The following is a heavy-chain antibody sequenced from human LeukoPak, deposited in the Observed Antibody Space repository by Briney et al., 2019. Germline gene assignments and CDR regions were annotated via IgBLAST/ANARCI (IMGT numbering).Heavy chain of an antibody. J-gene: IGHJ4*02. CDR1: GGSSSGYY. D-gene: IGHD1-26*01. Sequence: PSETLSLTCAVYGGSSSGYYWSWIRQPPGKGLEWIGEINHSGSTNYNPSLKSRVTISVDTSKNQFSLKLSSVTAADTAVYYCARVEWELWIDYWGQGTLVTVSS. CDR3: ARVEWELWIDY. CDR2: INHSGST. V-gene: IGHV4-34*01.